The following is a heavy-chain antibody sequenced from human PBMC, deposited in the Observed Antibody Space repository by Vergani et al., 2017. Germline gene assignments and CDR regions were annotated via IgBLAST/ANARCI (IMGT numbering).Heavy chain of an antibody. Sequence: QVQLVQSGAEVKKPGSSVKVSCKASGGTFSSYAISWVRQAPGQGLEWMGGFIPIFGTANYAQKFQGRVTITAEESTSTAYMELSTLRSEDTAVYYCARDGATAVTRGLYYGMDVWGQATTVTVSS. CDR2: FIPIFGTA. V-gene: IGHV1-69*01. CDR3: ARDGATAVTRGLYYGMDV. CDR1: GGTFSSYA. J-gene: IGHJ6*02. D-gene: IGHD4-23*01.